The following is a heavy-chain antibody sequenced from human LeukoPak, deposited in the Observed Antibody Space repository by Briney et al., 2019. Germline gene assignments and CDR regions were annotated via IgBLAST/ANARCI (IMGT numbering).Heavy chain of an antibody. CDR2: INPNSGGT. J-gene: IGHJ4*02. CDR1: GYTFTGYY. V-gene: IGHV1-2*02. CDR3: ARGYCSSTSCYNDY. Sequence: ASVKVSCKASGYTFTGYYMHWVRQAPGQGLEWMGWINPNSGGTSYAQKFQGRVTMTRDTSISTAYMELSRLRSDDTAVYYCARGYCSSTSCYNDYWGQGTLVTVSS. D-gene: IGHD2-2*02.